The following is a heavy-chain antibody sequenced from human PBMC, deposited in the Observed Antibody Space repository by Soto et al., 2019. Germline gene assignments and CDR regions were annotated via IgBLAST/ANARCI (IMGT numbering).Heavy chain of an antibody. CDR2: IYHSGST. CDR3: ARCWGSGSSYYYCYAMDF. V-gene: IGHV4-4*02. J-gene: IGHJ6*02. CDR1: GGSISSSNW. Sequence: PSETLSLTCAVSGGSISSSNWWRWGRQHPGKGLEWRGGIYHSGSTNYNPSLKRRGTISVAKSKTQYSLTLNSVTAADTAVYYCARCWGSGSSYYYCYAMDFWGQGTTVTVSS. D-gene: IGHD3-10*01.